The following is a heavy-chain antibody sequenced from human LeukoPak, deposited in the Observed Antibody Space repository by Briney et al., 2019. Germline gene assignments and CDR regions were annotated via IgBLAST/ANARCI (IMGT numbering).Heavy chain of an antibody. CDR2: IYTSGST. D-gene: IGHD6-19*01. CDR3: ARGMYSSGLGPGWFDP. V-gene: IGHV4-61*02. Sequence: SQTLSLTCTVSGGSISSGSYYWSWIRQPAGKGLEWIGRIYTSGSTNYNPSLKSRVTISVDTSKNQFSLKLSSVTAADTAVYYCARGMYSSGLGPGWFDPWGQGTLVTVSS. J-gene: IGHJ5*02. CDR1: GGSISSGSYY.